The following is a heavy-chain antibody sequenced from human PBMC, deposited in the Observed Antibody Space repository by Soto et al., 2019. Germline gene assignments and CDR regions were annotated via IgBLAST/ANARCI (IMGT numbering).Heavy chain of an antibody. CDR2: ICTYNGNT. V-gene: IGHV1-18*01. CDR3: ARIITAGHATGMDV. D-gene: IGHD6-13*01. Sequence: ASVKVSCKAAGYTLTNYRITWVRQAPGQGLEWMGWICTYNGNTNYAQDLQGRVTMTTDTSTSAVYMELRSLTSDDTTVYYCARIITAGHATGMDVWGQGTTVTVSS. CDR1: GYTLTNYR. J-gene: IGHJ6*02.